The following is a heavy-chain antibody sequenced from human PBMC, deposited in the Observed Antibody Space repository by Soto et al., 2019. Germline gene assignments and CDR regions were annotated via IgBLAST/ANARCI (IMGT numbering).Heavy chain of an antibody. CDR2: MNPNRTNT. CDR1: GYTFTTYD. Sequence: ASVKVSCKASGYTFTTYDINWVRQAPGQGLEWMGWMNPNRTNTGYAEKFQGRVTMTRDTYISTAYMELSSLRYDDTAVYYCVRGGFLSHDHVIIAPATLGFDPWGQGTLVNVS. V-gene: IGHV1-8*01. CDR3: VRGGFLSHDHVIIAPATLGFDP. D-gene: IGHD2-2*01. J-gene: IGHJ5*02.